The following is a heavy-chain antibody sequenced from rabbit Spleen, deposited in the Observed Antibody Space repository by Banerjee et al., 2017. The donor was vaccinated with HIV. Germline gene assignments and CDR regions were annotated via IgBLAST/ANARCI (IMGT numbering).Heavy chain of an antibody. V-gene: IGHV1S7*01. CDR2: IVPIFGVT. J-gene: IGHJ2*01. Sequence: QELVESGGGLVQPGGSLKLSCKASRFDFSTYSMSWVRQAPGKGLEWIGYIVPIFGVTYYANWVNGRFTISRHNAQNTLYLQLNRLTAADTTTYFCVRGPYVINDDQFGGPGTLVTVS. CDR1: RFDFSTYS. CDR3: VRGPYVINDDQF. D-gene: IGHD1-1*01.